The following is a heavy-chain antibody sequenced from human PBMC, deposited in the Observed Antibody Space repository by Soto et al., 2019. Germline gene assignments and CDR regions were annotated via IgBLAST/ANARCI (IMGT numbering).Heavy chain of an antibody. D-gene: IGHD2-8*01. Sequence: EVQLVESGGGLVQPGGSLRLSCAASGFTFSKYWMHWVRQAPGKGLVWVARVSSDGSFTYYADSVKGRFTISRDNAQNTLYLQMSTLRPDDTAVYYCAREGDMLSSAFDCWGQGTLVTVSS. CDR1: GFTFSKYW. CDR3: AREGDMLSSAFDC. V-gene: IGHV3-74*01. CDR2: VSSDGSFT. J-gene: IGHJ4*02.